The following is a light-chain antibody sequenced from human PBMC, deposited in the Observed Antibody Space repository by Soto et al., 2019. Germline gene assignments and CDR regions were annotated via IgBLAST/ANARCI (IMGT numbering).Light chain of an antibody. CDR3: QQYNSYPRT. CDR1: QSISSW. Sequence: DIQMTQSPSTLSASVGDRVTISCRASQSISSWLAWYQQKPGKAPKLLIYGASSLESGVPSRFSGSGSGTEFTLTISSLQPDDFATYHCQQYNSYPRTFGQGTKVDIK. J-gene: IGKJ1*01. V-gene: IGKV1-5*01. CDR2: GAS.